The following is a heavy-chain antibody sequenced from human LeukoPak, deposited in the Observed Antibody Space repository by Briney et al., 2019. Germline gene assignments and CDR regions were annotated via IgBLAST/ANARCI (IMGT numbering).Heavy chain of an antibody. Sequence: ASVKVSYKPSGYTFTSYYMHWVRQAPGQGREWMGIINPSGCSTSYAQKFQGRVTMTRDTSTSTVYMELSSLRSEDTAVYYCAREGSSSSDAFDIWGQGTMVTVSS. CDR2: INPSGCST. V-gene: IGHV1-46*01. D-gene: IGHD6-6*01. CDR1: GYTFTSYY. CDR3: AREGSSSSDAFDI. J-gene: IGHJ3*02.